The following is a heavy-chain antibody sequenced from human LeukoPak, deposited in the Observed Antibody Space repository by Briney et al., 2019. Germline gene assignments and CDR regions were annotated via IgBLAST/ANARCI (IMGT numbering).Heavy chain of an antibody. Sequence: GGSLRLSCAASGFTFSSYAMHWVRQAPGKGLEWVAVISYDGSNKYYADSVKGRFTISRDNSKNTLYLQMNSLRAEDTAVYYCARDLGYDSSGYQDYWGQGTLVTVSS. J-gene: IGHJ4*02. CDR2: ISYDGSNK. CDR1: GFTFSSYA. CDR3: ARDLGYDSSGYQDY. V-gene: IGHV3-30-3*01. D-gene: IGHD3-22*01.